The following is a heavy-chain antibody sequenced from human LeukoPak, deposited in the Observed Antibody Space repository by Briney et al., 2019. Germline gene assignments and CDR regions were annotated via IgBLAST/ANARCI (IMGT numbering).Heavy chain of an antibody. D-gene: IGHD2-2*01. CDR1: GGSINSYY. CDR2: IYYRGST. J-gene: IGHJ5*02. CDR3: VGAVGYQRWFDP. V-gene: IGHV4-59*01. Sequence: SETLSLICTVSGGSINSYYWSWIRQPPGKGLEWIGYIYYRGSTDYNPSLKSRVTISVDTSKNQFSLKLSSVTAADTAVYYCVGAVGYQRWFDPWGQGILVTVSS.